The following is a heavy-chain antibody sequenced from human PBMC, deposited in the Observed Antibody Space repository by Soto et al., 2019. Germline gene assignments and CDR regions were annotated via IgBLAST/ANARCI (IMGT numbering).Heavy chain of an antibody. J-gene: IGHJ5*02. V-gene: IGHV4-59*01. CDR3: ARALYYYGSGTVWFDP. D-gene: IGHD3-10*01. CDR2: IYYSGST. CDR1: GGSISSYY. Sequence: SETLSLTCTVSGGSISSYYWSWIRQPPGKGLEWIGHIYYSGSTNYNPSLKSRVTISVDTSKNQFSLKLSSVTAADTAVYYCARALYYYGSGTVWFDPWGQGTLVTVSS.